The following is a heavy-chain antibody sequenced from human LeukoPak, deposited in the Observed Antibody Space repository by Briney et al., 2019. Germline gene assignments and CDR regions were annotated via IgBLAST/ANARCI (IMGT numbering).Heavy chain of an antibody. D-gene: IGHD5-24*01. CDR2: INPSGGST. J-gene: IGHJ4*02. CDR3: ARDFSSRDGSPGYDY. Sequence: GASVKVSCKASGYTFTSYYMHWVRQAPGQGLEWMGIINPSGGSTSYAQKFQGRVTMTRDTSTSTVYMELSSLRSEDTAVYYCARDFSSRDGSPGYDYWGQGTLVTVSS. CDR1: GYTFTSYY. V-gene: IGHV1-46*01.